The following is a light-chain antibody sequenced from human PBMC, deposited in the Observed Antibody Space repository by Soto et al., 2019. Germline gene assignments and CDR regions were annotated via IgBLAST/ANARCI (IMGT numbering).Light chain of an antibody. Sequence: DVQMTQSPSALSASVGDRVTITCRASRNISSSLAWYQQKPGKVPKLMIYAASTLHAGVQSRFSGSGSGTFVTLAINSLQPEDVATYYCQKYNSAPNTFGRGNRLEIK. V-gene: IGKV1-27*01. CDR3: QKYNSAPNT. J-gene: IGKJ2*01. CDR1: RNISSS. CDR2: AAS.